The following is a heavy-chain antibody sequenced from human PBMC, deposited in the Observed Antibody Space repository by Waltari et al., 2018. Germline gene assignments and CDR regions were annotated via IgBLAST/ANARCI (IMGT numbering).Heavy chain of an antibody. J-gene: IGHJ6*03. CDR2: INHSGST. CDR1: GGSFSGYY. D-gene: IGHD3-16*02. V-gene: IGHV4-34*01. CDR3: ARVGYPYYYYYYMDV. Sequence: QVQLQQWGAGLLKPSETLSLTCAVYGGSFSGYYWSWIRQPPGKGLEWIGEINHSGSTNYNPSLKSRVTISVDTSKNQFSLKLSSVTAADTAVYYCARVGYPYYYYYYMDVWGKGTTVTVSS.